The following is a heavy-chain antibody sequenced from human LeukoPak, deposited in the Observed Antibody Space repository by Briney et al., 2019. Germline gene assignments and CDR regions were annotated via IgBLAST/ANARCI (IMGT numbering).Heavy chain of an antibody. CDR1: GASISSYY. D-gene: IGHD4-11*01. V-gene: IGHV4-4*07. CDR3: AKAHLPAGPTVTYNWFDP. J-gene: IGHJ5*02. CDR2: TYPSGST. Sequence: SETLSLTCAVSGASISSYYWTWIRQPAGKGLEWIGRTYPSGSTTYNPSLKSRVTMSVDTSKNQFSLKLISVNAADTAVYYCAKAHLPAGPTVTYNWFDPWGQGTLVTVSS.